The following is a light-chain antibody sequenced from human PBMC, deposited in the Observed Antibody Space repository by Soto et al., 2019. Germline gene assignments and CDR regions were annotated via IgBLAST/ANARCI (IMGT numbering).Light chain of an antibody. CDR1: QRSTTS. V-gene: IGKV1-9*01. Sequence: IQLTPSPSSLSASVGDRVTITCRAGQRSTTSLAWYQQNPRKAPKLLIYAASSLQSGVPSRFSGSGSGTDFTLTITSLQSEDFATYYCQQARSFPVTFGQGTRLEIK. CDR2: AAS. J-gene: IGKJ5*01. CDR3: QQARSFPVT.